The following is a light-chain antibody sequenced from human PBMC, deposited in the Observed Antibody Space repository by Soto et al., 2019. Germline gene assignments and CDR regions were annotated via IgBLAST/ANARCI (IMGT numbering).Light chain of an antibody. V-gene: IGKV3-15*01. CDR1: QSASSN. CDR3: QQFSSYPLT. CDR2: GAS. Sequence: EIVMTQSPATLSVSPGERATLSCRASQSASSNLAWYQQKPGQAPRLLIYGASTRATGIPAGFSGGGSGTDFTLTISRLEPEDFAVYYCQQFSSYPLTFGGGTKVDIK. J-gene: IGKJ4*01.